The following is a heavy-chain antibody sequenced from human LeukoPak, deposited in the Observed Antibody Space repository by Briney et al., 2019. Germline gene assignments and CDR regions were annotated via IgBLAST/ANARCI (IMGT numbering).Heavy chain of an antibody. J-gene: IGHJ6*03. CDR3: ARDNSGNYSGWYYYYMDV. CDR2: IWYDGTTE. CDR1: GFTFSNYA. V-gene: IGHV3-33*01. D-gene: IGHD1-26*01. Sequence: PGGSLRLSCAASGFTFSNYAFNWVRQAPGKGLEWVALIWYDGTTEHYADSVKGRFSISRDNSKNTLYLQMSSLRAEDTAVYYCARDNSGNYSGWYYYYMDVWGKGTTVTVSS.